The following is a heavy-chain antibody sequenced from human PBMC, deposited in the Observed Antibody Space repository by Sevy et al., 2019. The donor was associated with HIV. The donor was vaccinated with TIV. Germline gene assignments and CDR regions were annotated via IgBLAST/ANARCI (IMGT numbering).Heavy chain of an antibody. D-gene: IGHD5-12*01. J-gene: IGHJ4*02. Sequence: GESLKISCAASGFTFSSYAMSWVRQAPGKGLEWVSAISGSGGSTYYADSVKGRFTISRDNSKNTLYLQMNSLRAEDTAVYYCAKAGYSGYDPFTYWGQGTLVTVSS. CDR1: GFTFSSYA. CDR2: ISGSGGST. CDR3: AKAGYSGYDPFTY. V-gene: IGHV3-23*01.